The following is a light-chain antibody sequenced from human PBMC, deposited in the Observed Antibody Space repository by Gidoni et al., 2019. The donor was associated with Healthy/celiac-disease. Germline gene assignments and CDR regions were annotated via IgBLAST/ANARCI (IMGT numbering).Light chain of an antibody. Sequence: DIQMTQSPSSLSASVGDRVTITCRASQGISNYLAWYQQKPGKVPKLLIFTASTLQSGVPYRFSGSGSGTDFTLTFSSLQPEDVATYYCQKYNSAPYTFGQGTKLEIK. J-gene: IGKJ2*01. CDR1: QGISNY. CDR3: QKYNSAPYT. CDR2: TAS. V-gene: IGKV1-27*01.